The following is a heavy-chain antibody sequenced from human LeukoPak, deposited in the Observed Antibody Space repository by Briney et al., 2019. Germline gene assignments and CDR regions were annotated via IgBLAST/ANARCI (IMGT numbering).Heavy chain of an antibody. CDR2: IKQDESEK. V-gene: IGHV3-7*01. Sequence: GGSLRLSCAASGFTFSSYWMYWVRQAPGKGLECVASIKQDESEKYYGDSVRGRFAVSRDNAKNSLFLQMNSLRAEDTAVYYCASLFSEYYFDYWGQGTLVTVSS. CDR1: GFTFSSYW. CDR3: ASLFSEYYFDY. J-gene: IGHJ4*02.